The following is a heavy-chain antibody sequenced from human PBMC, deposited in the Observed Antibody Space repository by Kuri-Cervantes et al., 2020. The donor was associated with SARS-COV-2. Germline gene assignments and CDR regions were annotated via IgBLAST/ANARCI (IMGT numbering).Heavy chain of an antibody. D-gene: IGHD6-13*01. CDR2: ITAAGAE. CDR3: AKEGIASYDPLDV. J-gene: IGHJ3*01. Sequence: GGSLRLSCAASGFTFSNYDIHWFRQVPGKGLEWVSAITAAGAEFHAGSVRGRFTVSRENAKTSAYLQMNSLTADDTAVYYCAKEGIASYDPLDVWGLGTMVTVSS. V-gene: IGHV3-13*01. CDR1: GFTFSNYD.